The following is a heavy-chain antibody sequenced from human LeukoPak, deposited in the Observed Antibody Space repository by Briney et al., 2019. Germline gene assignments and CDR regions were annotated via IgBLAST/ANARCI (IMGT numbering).Heavy chain of an antibody. CDR3: ATEPGYCSGGRCYGGWFDP. D-gene: IGHD2-15*01. Sequence: PSETLSLTCAVYGGSFSGYYWSWIRQARGKGLEWIGEINHSGSTNYNPSLKSRVTISVDTSKNQFSLKLDSVTAADTAVYYCATEPGYCSGGRCYGGWFDPWGQGTLVTVSS. J-gene: IGHJ5*02. CDR1: GGSFSGYY. CDR2: INHSGST. V-gene: IGHV4-34*01.